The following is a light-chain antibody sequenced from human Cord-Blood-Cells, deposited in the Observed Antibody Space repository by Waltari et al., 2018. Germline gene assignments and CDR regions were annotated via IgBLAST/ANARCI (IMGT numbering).Light chain of an antibody. J-gene: IGLJ2*01. CDR1: SGIKVGTYR. Sequence: QAVLTQPASLAASPGASASPTCTLLSGIKVGTYRIYWYQQKPGSPPQYLLRYKSDSDKQQGSGVPSRFSGSKDASANAGILLISGLQSEDEADYYCMIWHSSAVVFGGGTKLTVL. V-gene: IGLV5-45*01. CDR3: MIWHSSAVV. CDR2: YKSDSDK.